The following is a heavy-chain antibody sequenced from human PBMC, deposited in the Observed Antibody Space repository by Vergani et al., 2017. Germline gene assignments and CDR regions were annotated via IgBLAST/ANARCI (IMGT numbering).Heavy chain of an antibody. V-gene: IGHV3-23*01. CDR3: AKTRGCGPSTGCYKGNYYYMDV. CDR1: GFTFSSYA. CDR2: ISGSGGST. D-gene: IGHD2-2*01. J-gene: IGHJ6*03. Sequence: EVQLLESGGGLVQPGGSLRLSCAASGFTFSSYAMSWVRQAPGKGLEWVSAISGSGGSTYYADSVKGRFTISRDNSKNTLYLQMNSLRAEDTAVYYCAKTRGCGPSTGCYKGNYYYMDVWGKGTTVTVSS.